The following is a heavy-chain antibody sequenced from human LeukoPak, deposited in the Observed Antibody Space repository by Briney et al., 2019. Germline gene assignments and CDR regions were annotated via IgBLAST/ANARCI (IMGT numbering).Heavy chain of an antibody. D-gene: IGHD2-15*01. Sequence: ASVRVSCKASGYTFTDFYIHWVRQAPGQGLEWMGWINPNSGVTNYAQKFQGRVTMTRDTSTITAYVDLSRLRSDDTAVYYCTRDLTKGSCSGHSCSTGELAPWGQGTLVTVTS. V-gene: IGHV1-2*02. CDR2: INPNSGVT. CDR1: GYTFTDFY. J-gene: IGHJ5*02. CDR3: TRDLTKGSCSGHSCSTGELAP.